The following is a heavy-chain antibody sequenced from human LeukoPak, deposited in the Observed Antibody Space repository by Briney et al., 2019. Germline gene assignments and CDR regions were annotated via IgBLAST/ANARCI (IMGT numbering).Heavy chain of an antibody. CDR1: GFTFSSYG. J-gene: IGHJ5*02. D-gene: IGHD3-10*01. V-gene: IGHV3-30*18. CDR2: ISYDGSNK. Sequence: GGSLRLSCAASGFTFSSYGMHWVRQAPGKGLEWVAVISYDGSNKYYADSVKGRFTISRDNSKNTLYLQMNSLRAEDTSVYYCAKGGGIIAWGQGTLVTVSS. CDR3: AKGGGIIA.